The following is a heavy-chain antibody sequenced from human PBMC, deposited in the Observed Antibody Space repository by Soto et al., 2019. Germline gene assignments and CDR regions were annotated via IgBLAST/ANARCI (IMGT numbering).Heavy chain of an antibody. Sequence: SETLSLTCTVSGGSISSYYWSWIRQPPGKGLEWIGYIYYSGSTNYNPSLKSRVTISVDTSKNQFSLKLSSVTAADTAVYYCAREGYYDSSGYTWGQGTLVTVSS. CDR2: IYYSGST. J-gene: IGHJ5*02. D-gene: IGHD3-22*01. CDR1: GGSISSYY. CDR3: AREGYYDSSGYT. V-gene: IGHV4-59*01.